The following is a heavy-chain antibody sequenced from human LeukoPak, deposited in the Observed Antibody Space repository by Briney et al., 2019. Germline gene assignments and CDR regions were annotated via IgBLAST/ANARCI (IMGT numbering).Heavy chain of an antibody. D-gene: IGHD2-2*01. CDR1: GFTFSSYA. CDR2: ISGSGGST. Sequence: PGGSLRLSCAASGFTFSSYAMSWFRQAPRKGLEWVSAISGSGGSTYYADSVKGRFTISRDNSKDTLYLQMNSLRAEDTAVYYCAKDRDCSSTSCYFDYWGQGTLVTVSS. V-gene: IGHV3-23*01. CDR3: AKDRDCSSTSCYFDY. J-gene: IGHJ4*02.